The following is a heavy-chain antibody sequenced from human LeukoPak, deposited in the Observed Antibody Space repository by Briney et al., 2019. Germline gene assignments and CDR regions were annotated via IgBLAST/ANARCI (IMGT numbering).Heavy chain of an antibody. D-gene: IGHD1-26*01. Sequence: GGSLRLSCAASGFNFNNYAMNWVRQAPGKGLEWVSLVSSSGANAYYVDSVKGRFTISRDNSRNTVSLQMNSLRGEDTAVYYCAKDVRVGGGGMDVWGQGTPVTVPS. CDR1: GFNFNNYA. CDR3: AKDVRVGGGGMDV. CDR2: VSSSGANA. J-gene: IGHJ6*02. V-gene: IGHV3-23*01.